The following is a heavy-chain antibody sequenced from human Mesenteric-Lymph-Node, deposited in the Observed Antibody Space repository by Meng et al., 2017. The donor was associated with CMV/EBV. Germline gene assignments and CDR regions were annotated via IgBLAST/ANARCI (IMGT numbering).Heavy chain of an antibody. V-gene: IGHV3-7*01. D-gene: IGHD2-15*01. CDR1: GFVLSNDW. CDR3: ARYSRAFEI. J-gene: IGHJ3*02. Sequence: GGSLRLSCAASGFVLSNDWMTWVRQAPGKGPEWVANVNQDGSEKFYLDSVKGRFTISRDNSKNSLYLQMSSLRAEDTAVYYCARYSRAFEIWGQGTMVTVSS. CDR2: VNQDGSEK.